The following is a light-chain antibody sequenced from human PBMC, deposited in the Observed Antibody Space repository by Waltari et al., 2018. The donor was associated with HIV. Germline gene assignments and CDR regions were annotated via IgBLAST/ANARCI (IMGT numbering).Light chain of an antibody. CDR1: QSVLYSSNNRNH. J-gene: IGKJ3*01. Sequence: DIVMTQSPDSLAVSLGARATINCKSSQSVLYSSNNRNHLAWYQQKPGQPPRLLIYWASTRESGVPDRFSGSGSGTDFTLTISSLQAEDVAVYYCQQYYSSPWNFGPGTKVDIK. CDR3: QQYYSSPWN. V-gene: IGKV4-1*01. CDR2: WAS.